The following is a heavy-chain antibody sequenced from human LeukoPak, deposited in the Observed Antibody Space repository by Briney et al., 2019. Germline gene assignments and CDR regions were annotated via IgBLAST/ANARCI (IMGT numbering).Heavy chain of an antibody. CDR1: GFTFSSYA. V-gene: IGHV3-23*01. CDR2: ISGSGGST. D-gene: IGHD6-13*01. Sequence: QAGGSLRLSCAASGFTFSSYAMSWVRQAPGKGLEWVSAISGSGGSTYYADSVKGRFTISRDNSKNTLYLQMNSLRAEDTAVYYCAKDSSSSWYSYYYYYYVDVWGKGTTVTVSS. CDR3: AKDSSSSWYSYYYYYYVDV. J-gene: IGHJ6*03.